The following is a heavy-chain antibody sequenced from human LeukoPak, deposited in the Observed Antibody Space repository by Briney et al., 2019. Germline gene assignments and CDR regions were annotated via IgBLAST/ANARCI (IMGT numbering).Heavy chain of an antibody. D-gene: IGHD3-16*01. CDR3: VERDAVGLDY. V-gene: IGHV3-30*02. Sequence: GGSLRLFCAASGFTFSTYGMPWVPQAPDKGLQWVSLTVDDGTHKFPAGVVSGRFTISRDNSNNTLCFQWNSLRVEDTAVYYCVERDAVGLDYWGQGALVTVSS. CDR2: TVDDGTHK. CDR1: GFTFSTYG. J-gene: IGHJ4*02.